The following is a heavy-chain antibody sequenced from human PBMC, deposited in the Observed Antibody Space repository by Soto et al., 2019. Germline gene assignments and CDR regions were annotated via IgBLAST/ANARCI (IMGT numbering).Heavy chain of an antibody. D-gene: IGHD6-6*01. V-gene: IGHV3-23*01. CDR2: ISGSGGST. CDR1: GFTFSSYA. Sequence: EVQLLESGGGLVQPGGSLRLSCAASGFTFSSYAVSWVRQAPGKGLEWVSAISGSGGSTYYADSVKGRFTISRDNSKNTLYLQMNSLRAEDTAVYYCAKDHGSSSLEGIDYWGQGTLVTVSS. J-gene: IGHJ4*02. CDR3: AKDHGSSSLEGIDY.